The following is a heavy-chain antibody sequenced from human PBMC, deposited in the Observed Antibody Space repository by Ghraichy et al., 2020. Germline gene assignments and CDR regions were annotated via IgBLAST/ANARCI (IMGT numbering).Heavy chain of an antibody. J-gene: IGHJ4*02. CDR1: GGSISSSSYY. CDR3: ARGDILTGYYF. V-gene: IGHV4-39*01. D-gene: IGHD3-9*01. Sequence: SETLSLTCTVSGGSISSSSYYWGWIRQPPGKGLEWIGSIYYSGSTYYNPSLKSRVTISVDTSKNQFSLKLSSVTAADTAVYYCARGDILTGYYFWGQGTLVTGSS. CDR2: IYYSGST.